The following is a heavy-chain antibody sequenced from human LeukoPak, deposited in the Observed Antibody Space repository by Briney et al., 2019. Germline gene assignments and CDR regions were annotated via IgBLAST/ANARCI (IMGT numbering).Heavy chain of an antibody. CDR3: ARDTAYDEDAFDI. CDR1: GFTFSSYS. V-gene: IGHV3-21*01. D-gene: IGHD3-22*01. Sequence: GGSLRLSCAASGFTFSSYSMNWVRQAPGKGLEWVSSISSSSSYIYYADSVKGRFTISRDNAKNSLYLQMNSLRAEDTAVYYCARDTAYDEDAFDIWGQGTMVTVSS. J-gene: IGHJ3*02. CDR2: ISSSSSYI.